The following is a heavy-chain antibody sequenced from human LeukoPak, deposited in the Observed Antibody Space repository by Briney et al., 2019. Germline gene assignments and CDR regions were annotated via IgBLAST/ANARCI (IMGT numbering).Heavy chain of an antibody. CDR1: GYTFTSYY. CDR3: ARDGGDGVGLYYYGMDV. J-gene: IGHJ6*02. V-gene: IGHV1-46*01. CDR2: INPSGGST. D-gene: IGHD2-21*01. Sequence: LRASVKVSCKASGYTFTSYYMHWVRQAPGQGLEWMGIINPSGGSTSYAQKFQGRVTMTRDTSTSTVYMELSSLRSEDTAVYYCARDGGDGVGLYYYGMDVWGQGTTVTVSS.